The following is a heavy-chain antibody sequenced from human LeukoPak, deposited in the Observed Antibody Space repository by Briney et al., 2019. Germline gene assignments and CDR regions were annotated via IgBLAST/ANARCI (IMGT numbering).Heavy chain of an antibody. Sequence: PGGSLRLSCAASGFTFSSYGMHWVRQAPGKGLEWVAFIRYDGSNKYYADSVKGRLTISRDNSKNTLYLQMNSLRAEDTAVYYCARDRGWGNDAFDIWGQGTMVTVSS. V-gene: IGHV3-30*02. CDR1: GFTFSSYG. J-gene: IGHJ3*02. CDR3: ARDRGWGNDAFDI. D-gene: IGHD6-19*01. CDR2: IRYDGSNK.